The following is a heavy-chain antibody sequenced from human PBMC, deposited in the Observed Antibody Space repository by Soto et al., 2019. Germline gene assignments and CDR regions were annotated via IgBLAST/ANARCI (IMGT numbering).Heavy chain of an antibody. CDR1: GYTFTTYY. V-gene: IGHV1-46*01. CDR3: ARRAYNYANMDV. Sequence: QVQLVQSGAEVKKPGASVKVSCETSGYTFTTYYMHWVRRAPGQGLEWMGMINPSGGSTSYAQKFQGRVTMTRDTSTRTIYMEVSSLRFDDTAIYDCARRAYNYANMDVWGQGTTVTVSS. D-gene: IGHD5-18*01. J-gene: IGHJ6*02. CDR2: INPSGGST.